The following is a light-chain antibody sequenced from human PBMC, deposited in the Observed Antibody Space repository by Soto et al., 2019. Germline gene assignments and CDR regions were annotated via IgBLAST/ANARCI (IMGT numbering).Light chain of an antibody. CDR1: QSISSW. CDR3: QQYNSYPYS. Sequence: DIQMTQSPSTLSASVGDRVTITCRASQSISSWLAWYQQKPGKAPKVLIYTASSLDSGVPSRFSGSGSGTEFTLTISSLQPDDFAAYYGQQYNSYPYSFGQGTKLEIK. J-gene: IGKJ2*03. CDR2: TAS. V-gene: IGKV1-5*03.